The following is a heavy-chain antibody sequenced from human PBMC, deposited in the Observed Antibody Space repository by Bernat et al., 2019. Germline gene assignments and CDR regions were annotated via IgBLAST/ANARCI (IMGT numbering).Heavy chain of an antibody. CDR3: ARDTLNDY. J-gene: IGHJ4*02. CDR2: ISYDGSNK. CDR1: GFTFSSYA. V-gene: IGHV3-30*01. Sequence: QVQLVESGGGVVQPGGSLRLSCSASGFTFSSYAIHLVRQAPGKGLGWVAVISYDGSNKYYADSVKGRFTISRDNSKNTLYLQMNSLRAEDTAVYYCARDTLNDYWGQGTLVTVSS. D-gene: IGHD3-16*01.